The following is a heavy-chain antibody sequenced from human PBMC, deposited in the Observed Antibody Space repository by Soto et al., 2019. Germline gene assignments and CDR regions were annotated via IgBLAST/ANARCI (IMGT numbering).Heavy chain of an antibody. D-gene: IGHD2-2*01. CDR3: ARDRGRVPATMPVPWWHEYYYYGMDV. Sequence: SETLSLTCTVSGGSVSSGSYYWSWIRQPPGKGLEWIGYIYYSGSTNYNPSLKSRVTISVDTSKNQFSLKLSSVTAADTAVYYCARDRGRVPATMPVPWWHEYYYYGMDVWGQGTTATASS. CDR2: IYYSGST. CDR1: GGSVSSGSYY. J-gene: IGHJ6*02. V-gene: IGHV4-61*01.